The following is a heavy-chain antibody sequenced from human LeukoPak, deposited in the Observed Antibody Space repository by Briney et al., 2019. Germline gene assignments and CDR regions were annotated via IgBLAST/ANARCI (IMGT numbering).Heavy chain of an antibody. CDR1: GGTFSSYG. V-gene: IGHV1-18*01. CDR2: ISAYNGNT. J-gene: IGHJ4*02. CDR3: ARVPGIWFGELLYYFDY. D-gene: IGHD3-10*01. Sequence: GASVKVSCKASGGTFSSYGISWVRQAPGQGLEWMGWISAYNGNTNYAQKLQGRVAMTTDTSTSTAYMELRSLRSDDTAVYYCARVPGIWFGELLYYFDYWGQGTLVTVSS.